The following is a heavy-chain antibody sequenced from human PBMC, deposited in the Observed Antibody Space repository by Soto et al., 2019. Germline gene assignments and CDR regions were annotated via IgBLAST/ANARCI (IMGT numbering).Heavy chain of an antibody. CDR1: GFTFSSYA. CDR2: ISGSGDST. V-gene: IGHV3-23*01. D-gene: IGHD4-17*01. Sequence: EVQLLESGGGLVQPGGSLRLSCAASGFTFSSYAMSWVRQAPGKGLEWVSAISGSGDSTYYEDSVKGRFTISRDNSKNTQYLQMNSLRAEDTAVYYCAKRTVGWYFDLWGRGTLVTVSS. J-gene: IGHJ2*01. CDR3: AKRTVGWYFDL.